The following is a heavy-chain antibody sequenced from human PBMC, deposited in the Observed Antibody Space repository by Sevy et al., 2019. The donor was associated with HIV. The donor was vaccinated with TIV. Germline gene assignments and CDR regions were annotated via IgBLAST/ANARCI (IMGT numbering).Heavy chain of an antibody. CDR3: ARGGSYDFWSGYLGNWFDP. CDR2: INPNSGGT. CDR1: GYTFTGYY. Sequence: ASVKVSCKASGYTFTGYYMHWVRQAPGQGLEWMGWINPNSGGTNNTQKFQGRVTMTRDTSISTAYTELSRLRSDDTAVYYCARGGSYDFWSGYLGNWFDPWGQGTLVTVSS. V-gene: IGHV1-2*02. J-gene: IGHJ5*02. D-gene: IGHD3-3*01.